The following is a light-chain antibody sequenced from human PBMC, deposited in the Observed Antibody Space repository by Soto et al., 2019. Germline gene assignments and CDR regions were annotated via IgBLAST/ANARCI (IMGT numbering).Light chain of an antibody. J-gene: IGKJ2*01. CDR2: KTS. CDR1: QSTSSW. V-gene: IGKV1-5*03. CDR3: QRYSSYSYT. Sequence: DIQMTQSPSTLSASVGDRVTITCRASQSTSSWLAWYQQKPGKAPKLLIYKTSTLESGVPSRFSGSGGGTEFTLTIGCLQPDDFATYYCQRYSSYSYTFGQGTKLEIK.